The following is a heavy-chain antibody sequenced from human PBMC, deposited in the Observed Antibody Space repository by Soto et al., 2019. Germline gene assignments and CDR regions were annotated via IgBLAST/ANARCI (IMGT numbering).Heavy chain of an antibody. CDR3: ARRLMVREVVTHGMDV. V-gene: IGHV4-59*01. CDR2: IYYSGTT. CDR1: GASISSYY. Sequence: SETLSLTCTVSGASISSYYWSWIRQPPGKGLKWIGYIYYSGTTNSNPSLKSRVTISVDTSKNQFSLKLSSVTAADTAVYYCARRLMVREVVTHGMDVWGQGTTVTVSS. D-gene: IGHD3-10*01. J-gene: IGHJ6*02.